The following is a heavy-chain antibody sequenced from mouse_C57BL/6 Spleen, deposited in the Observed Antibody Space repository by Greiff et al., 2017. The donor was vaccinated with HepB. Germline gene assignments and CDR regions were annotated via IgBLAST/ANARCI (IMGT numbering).Heavy chain of an antibody. CDR3: ARDLRMDY. J-gene: IGHJ4*01. CDR1: GYSITSGYY. CDR2: ISYDGSN. D-gene: IGHD1-1*01. V-gene: IGHV3-6*01. Sequence: EVQLQQSGPGLVKPSQSLSLTCSVTGYSITSGYYWNWIRQFPGNKLEWMGYISYDGSNNYNPSLKNRISITRDTSKNQFFLKLNSVTTEDTATYYCARDLRMDYWGQGTSVTVSS.